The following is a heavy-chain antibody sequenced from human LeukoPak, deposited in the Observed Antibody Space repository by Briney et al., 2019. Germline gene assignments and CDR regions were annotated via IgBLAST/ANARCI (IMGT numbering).Heavy chain of an antibody. Sequence: GGSLRLSCAASGFTFSSYAMSWVRQAPGRGLKWVSSIGGSGYSTYYADSVKGRFTISRDNSENTLHLQMSSLRAEDTAGYYCAKDRGAYCSSTSCSLYFDSWGQGTLVTVSS. CDR2: IGGSGYST. J-gene: IGHJ4*02. CDR1: GFTFSSYA. D-gene: IGHD2-2*01. CDR3: AKDRGAYCSSTSCSLYFDS. V-gene: IGHV3-23*01.